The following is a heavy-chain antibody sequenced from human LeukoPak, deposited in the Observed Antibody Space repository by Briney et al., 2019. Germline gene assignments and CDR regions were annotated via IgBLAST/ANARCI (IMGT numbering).Heavy chain of an antibody. J-gene: IGHJ4*02. CDR3: ARGRGSITMVRGVINLYFDY. CDR1: GGSFSGYY. V-gene: IGHV4-34*01. CDR2: INHSGST. Sequence: SETLSLTCAVYGGSFSGYYWSWIRQPPGKGLEWIGEINHSGSTNYNPSLKSRVTISVDTSKNQFSLKLSSVTAADTAVYYCARGRGSITMVRGVINLYFDYWGQGTLVTVSS. D-gene: IGHD3-10*01.